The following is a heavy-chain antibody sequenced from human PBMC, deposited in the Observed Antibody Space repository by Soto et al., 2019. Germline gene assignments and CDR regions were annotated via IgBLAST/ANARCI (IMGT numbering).Heavy chain of an antibody. V-gene: IGHV4-39*01. CDR3: ARRLFYEGGFDI. Sequence: QLQLQESGPGLVKPSETLSLTCTVSGGSISSSSYYWGWIRQPPGKGLEWIGSIYYSGSTYYNPSLKSRVTISVDTSKNQFSLKLSSLTAADTAVYYCARRLFYEGGFDIWGQGTMVTVSS. CDR1: GGSISSSSYY. CDR2: IYYSGST. D-gene: IGHD3-22*01. J-gene: IGHJ3*02.